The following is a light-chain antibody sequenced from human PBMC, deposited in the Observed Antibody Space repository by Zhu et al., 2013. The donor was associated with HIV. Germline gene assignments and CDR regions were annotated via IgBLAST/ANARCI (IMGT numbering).Light chain of an antibody. CDR3: VLYMGSGIPV. CDR2: NTN. V-gene: IGLV8-61*01. J-gene: IGLJ2*01. CDR1: SGSVSTSYF. Sequence: QTVVTQEPSFSVSPGGTVTLTCGLRSGSVSTSYFPNWYQQTPGQAPRALIYNTNTRSSGVPDRFSGSILGNKAALTITGAQADDESDYYCVLYMGSGIPVFGGGTKLTVL.